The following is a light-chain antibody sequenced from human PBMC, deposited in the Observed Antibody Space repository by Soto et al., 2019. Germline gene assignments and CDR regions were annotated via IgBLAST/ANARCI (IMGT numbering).Light chain of an antibody. Sequence: EMMMTQSPATLSVSRGDRATLSCRASQNIITNLAWYQLKPGQAPRLLIYGASTRATGVPARFSGSGSGTEFPLPISILQSEDFAVYYCKQYHNWPSKYTFGQGTMLEIK. V-gene: IGKV3-15*01. CDR3: KQYHNWPSKYT. CDR2: GAS. CDR1: QNIITN. J-gene: IGKJ2*01.